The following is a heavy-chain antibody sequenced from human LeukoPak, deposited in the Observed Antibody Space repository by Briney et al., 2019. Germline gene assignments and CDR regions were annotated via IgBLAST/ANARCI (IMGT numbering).Heavy chain of an antibody. J-gene: IGHJ4*02. D-gene: IGHD3-22*01. V-gene: IGHV3-74*01. CDR1: GFTFSSYW. CDR2: INSDGSTT. CDR3: ARQGPYHDTSGYPLRYFDY. Sequence: GGSLRLSCAASGFTFSSYWMYWVRQAPGKGLVWVSRINSDGSTTSYADSVKGRVTISRDNAKNTLYLQMNSLRAEDTAVYYCARQGPYHDTSGYPLRYFDYWGQGTLVTVSS.